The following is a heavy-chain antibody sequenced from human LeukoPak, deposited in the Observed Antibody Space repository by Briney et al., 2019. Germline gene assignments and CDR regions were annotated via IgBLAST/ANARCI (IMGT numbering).Heavy chain of an antibody. J-gene: IGHJ4*02. CDR2: LYSGGST. D-gene: IGHD2-21*01. CDR1: GFTVKSNY. V-gene: IGHV3-53*01. Sequence: QSGGSLRLSCAASGFTVKSNYMSWVHQAPGKGLEWVSVLYSGGSTYYADSVKGRFTISRDDSKNTLYLQMNSLRAEDTAVYYCARGSCGVSSCREGDYWGQGTLVTVSS. CDR3: ARGSCGVSSCREGDY.